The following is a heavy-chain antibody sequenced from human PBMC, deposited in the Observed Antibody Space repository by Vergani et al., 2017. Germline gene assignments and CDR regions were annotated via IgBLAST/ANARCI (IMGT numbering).Heavy chain of an antibody. CDR1: GYIITNYW. Sequence: EVQLVQSGAEVKKPGESLKISCQGSGYIITNYWIAWVRQRPGKGLEWMRIIYAGDSDVKYSPSYQGQVTMSVDKSRSTAYLQWSSLKAADTGTYYCAKTHDCSSHYSSYDWFDPWGQGTQVTVSS. CDR3: AKTHDCSSHYSSYDWFDP. V-gene: IGHV5-51*03. CDR2: IYAGDSDV. D-gene: IGHD3-3*01. J-gene: IGHJ5*02.